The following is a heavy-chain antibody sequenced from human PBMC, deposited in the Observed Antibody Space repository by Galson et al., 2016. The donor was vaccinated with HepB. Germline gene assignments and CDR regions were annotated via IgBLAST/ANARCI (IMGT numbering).Heavy chain of an antibody. CDR2: IAGIGGGI. D-gene: IGHD2-8*02. J-gene: IGHJ6*02. CDR1: GFTFTFYA. CDR3: LRLVGYYYAMDV. V-gene: IGHV3-23*01. Sequence: SLRLSCAASGFTFTFYAMTWVRQAPGKGLEWLSSIAGIGGGIYYADSVKGRFTISRDNAKNSLYLPMNTQRAEDTAVYYCLRLVGYYYAMDVWGQGTTVTVSS.